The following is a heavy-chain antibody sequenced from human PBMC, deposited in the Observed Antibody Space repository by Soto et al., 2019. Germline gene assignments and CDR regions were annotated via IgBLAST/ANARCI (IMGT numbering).Heavy chain of an antibody. V-gene: IGHV3-30-3*01. CDR2: ISYDGSNK. J-gene: IGHJ3*02. CDR3: ARDGYCSGGSCYSSRNAFDI. D-gene: IGHD2-15*01. CDR1: GFTFSSYA. Sequence: PGGSLRLSCAASGFTFSSYAMHWVRQAPCKGLEWVAVISYDGSNKYYADSVKGRFTISRDNSKNTLYLQMNSLRAEDTAVYYCARDGYCSGGSCYSSRNAFDIWGQGTMVTVSS.